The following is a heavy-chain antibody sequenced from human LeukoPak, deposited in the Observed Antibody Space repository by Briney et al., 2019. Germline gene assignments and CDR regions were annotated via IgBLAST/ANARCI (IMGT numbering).Heavy chain of an antibody. CDR2: ISYDGSNK. V-gene: IGHV3-30*18. CDR3: AKEGYYYDSSGYYYFDY. CDR1: GFTFRSYD. Sequence: GGSLRLSCAASGFTFRSYDMHWVRQAPGKGLQWVAVISYDGSNKYHTDSVKGRFTISRDNSKNTLSLQMSSLRADDTAIYYCAKEGYYYDSSGYYYFDYWGQGTLVTVSS. J-gene: IGHJ4*02. D-gene: IGHD3-22*01.